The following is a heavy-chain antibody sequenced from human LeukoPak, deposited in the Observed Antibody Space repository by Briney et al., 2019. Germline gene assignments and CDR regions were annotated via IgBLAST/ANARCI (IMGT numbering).Heavy chain of an antibody. D-gene: IGHD3-3*01. CDR1: GGTFSSYA. CDR2: IIPIFGTA. Sequence: ASVKVSCKASGGTFSSYAISWVRQAPGQGLEWMGGIIPIFGTANYAQKFQGRVTITADESTSTAYMELSSLRSEDTAVSYCAVLRFLEWLNKAPSFDYWGQGTLVTVSS. J-gene: IGHJ4*02. CDR3: AVLRFLEWLNKAPSFDY. V-gene: IGHV1-69*13.